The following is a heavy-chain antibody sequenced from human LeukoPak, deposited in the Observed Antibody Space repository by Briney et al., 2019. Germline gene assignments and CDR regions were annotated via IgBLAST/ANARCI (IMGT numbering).Heavy chain of an antibody. Sequence: PGGSLRLSCAASGFTFSNYWMSWVRQAPGKGLEWVANMKQDGSETYYVDSVKGRFTISRDNAKNSLYLQMNSLRAEDTAVYYCARGGRYSSGWTPLYYYYYMDVWGKGTTVTISS. J-gene: IGHJ6*03. CDR3: ARGGRYSSGWTPLYYYYYMDV. V-gene: IGHV3-7*01. CDR2: MKQDGSET. CDR1: GFTFSNYW. D-gene: IGHD6-19*01.